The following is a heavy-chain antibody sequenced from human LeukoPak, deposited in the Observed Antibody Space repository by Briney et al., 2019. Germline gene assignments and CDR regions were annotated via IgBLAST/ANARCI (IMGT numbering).Heavy chain of an antibody. J-gene: IGHJ4*02. Sequence: PSETLSLTCAVYGGSFSGYYLSWIRQPPGKGLEWIGEINHSGSTNYNPSLKSRVTISVDTSKNQFSLKLSSVTAADTAVYYCARVGEWLLPYDNWGQGTLVTVSS. CDR1: GGSFSGYY. V-gene: IGHV4-34*01. CDR2: INHSGST. D-gene: IGHD3-22*01. CDR3: ARVGEWLLPYDN.